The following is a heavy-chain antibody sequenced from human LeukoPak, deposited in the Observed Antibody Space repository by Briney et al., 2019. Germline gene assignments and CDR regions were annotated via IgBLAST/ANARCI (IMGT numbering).Heavy chain of an antibody. D-gene: IGHD1-26*01. CDR3: ARDSGPLVGATWLDY. CDR2: IYYSGST. J-gene: IGHJ4*02. V-gene: IGHV4-59*01. CDR1: GGSISSYY. Sequence: PSETLSLTSTVSGGSISSYYWSWIRQPPGKGLEWVGYIYYSGSTNYNPSLKSRVTISVDTSKNQFSLKLSSVTAADTAVYYCARDSGPLVGATWLDYWGQGTLVTVSS.